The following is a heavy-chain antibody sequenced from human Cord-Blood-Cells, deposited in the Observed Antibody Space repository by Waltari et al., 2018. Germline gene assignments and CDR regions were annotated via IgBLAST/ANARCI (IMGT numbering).Heavy chain of an antibody. D-gene: IGHD6-13*01. CDR3: ARGGDSSFDY. CDR2: IKHSGST. V-gene: IGHV4-34*01. Sequence: QVQLQQWGAGLLKPSETLSLTCAVYGGSFSGYYWSWIRQPPGKGLEWIGEIKHSGSTNYNPSLKSRVTISVDTSKNQFSLKLSSVTAADTAVYYCARGGDSSFDYWGQGTLVTVSS. CDR1: GGSFSGYY. J-gene: IGHJ4*02.